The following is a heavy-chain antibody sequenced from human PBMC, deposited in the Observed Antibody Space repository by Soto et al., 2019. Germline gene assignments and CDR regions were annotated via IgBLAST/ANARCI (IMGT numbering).Heavy chain of an antibody. J-gene: IGHJ6*02. D-gene: IGHD2-21*01. CDR3: AKDRRRYSDLGTDYGLDV. CDR1: GFTFSDYG. V-gene: IGHV3-30*18. CDR2: ITYDGEYK. Sequence: QVQLVESGGGVVQPGRSLRISCAGSGFTFSDYGIFWVRQAPGKGLEWVSLITYDGEYKDYVDSVKGRFTISRDNSKNTVYLQVSSLRVEDTAVYYCAKDRRRYSDLGTDYGLDVWGQGTTV.